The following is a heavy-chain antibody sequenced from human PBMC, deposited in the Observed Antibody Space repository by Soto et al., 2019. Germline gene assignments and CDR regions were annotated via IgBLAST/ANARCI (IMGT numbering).Heavy chain of an antibody. D-gene: IGHD6-13*01. J-gene: IGHJ4*02. CDR3: AKASAASGAASFDY. Sequence: QVQLVEAGGGVVQPGRSLRLSCAASGFTFSRFGMHWVRQAPGKGLEWVAVISFDGAKEFYTESVKGRFTISRDNSKNTLSLQKNSLRKDDTALYYCAKASAASGAASFDYWGQGTPVTVSS. V-gene: IGHV3-33*05. CDR2: ISFDGAKE. CDR1: GFTFSRFG.